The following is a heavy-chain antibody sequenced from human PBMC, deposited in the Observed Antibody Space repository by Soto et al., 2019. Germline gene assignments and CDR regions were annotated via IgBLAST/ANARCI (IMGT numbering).Heavy chain of an antibody. V-gene: IGHV3-20*04. CDR2: INWNGGST. CDR3: ARDPPHSSSWDYNWFDP. Sequence: EVQLVESGGGVVRPGGSLRLSCAASGFTFDDYGMSWVRQAPGKWLEWVAGINWNGGSTGYADSVKGRFTISRDNAKNSLYLQMNSLRAEDTALYYCARDPPHSSSWDYNWFDPWGQGTLVTVSS. J-gene: IGHJ5*02. D-gene: IGHD6-13*01. CDR1: GFTFDDYG.